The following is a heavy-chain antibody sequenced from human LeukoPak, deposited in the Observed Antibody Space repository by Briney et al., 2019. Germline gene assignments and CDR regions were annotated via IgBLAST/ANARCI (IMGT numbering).Heavy chain of an antibody. CDR3: ATHAVLRYFDWFPWYYYGMDV. D-gene: IGHD3-9*01. V-gene: IGHV1-2*02. CDR1: GYTFTGYY. Sequence: ASVKVSCKASGYTFTGYYMHWVRQAPGQGLEWMGWINPNSGGTNYAQKFQGRVTMTRDTSISTAYMELSRLRSDDTAVYYCATHAVLRYFDWFPWYYYGMDVWGQGTTVTVSS. J-gene: IGHJ6*02. CDR2: INPNSGGT.